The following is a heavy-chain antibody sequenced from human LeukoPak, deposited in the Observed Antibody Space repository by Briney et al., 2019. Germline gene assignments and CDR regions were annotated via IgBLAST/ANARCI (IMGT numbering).Heavy chain of an antibody. J-gene: IGHJ4*02. Sequence: SETRSLTCAVSGGSISSSNWWSWVRQPPGKGLEWIGEIYHSGSTSYNPSLKSRVTISVDKSKNQFSLKLSSVTAADTAVYYCARDQSLPKPTAAGTGFDYWGQGTLVTVSS. CDR3: ARDQSLPKPTAAGTGFDY. D-gene: IGHD6-13*01. CDR2: IYHSGST. CDR1: GGSISSSNW. V-gene: IGHV4-4*02.